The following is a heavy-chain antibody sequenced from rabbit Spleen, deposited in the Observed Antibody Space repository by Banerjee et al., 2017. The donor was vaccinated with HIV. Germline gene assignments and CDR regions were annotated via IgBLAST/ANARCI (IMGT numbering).Heavy chain of an antibody. Sequence: QEQLKETGGGLVQPGGSLTLSCKASGFDVNSDYMSWVRQAPGKGLEWIACIYTDSTGSTGNIWYASWAKGRFTISKTSSTTVTLQMTSLTAADTATYFCARAGGWYDGFDPWGPGTLVTVS. CDR3: ARAGGWYDGFDP. V-gene: IGHV1S45*01. CDR2: IYTDSTGST. D-gene: IGHD4-2*01. CDR1: GFDVNSDYM. J-gene: IGHJ2*01.